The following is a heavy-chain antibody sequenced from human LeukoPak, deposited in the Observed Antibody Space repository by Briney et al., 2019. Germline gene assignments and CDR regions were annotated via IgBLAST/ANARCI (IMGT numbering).Heavy chain of an antibody. Sequence: SETLSLTCTVSGGSISSYYWSWIRQPPGKGLEWIGYIYYSGSTNYNPSLKSRVTISVDTSKNQFSLKLSSVTAADTAVYYCARGVGLDILTGDYVFDYWGQGTLVTVSS. D-gene: IGHD3-9*01. CDR2: IYYSGST. CDR3: ARGVGLDILTGDYVFDY. J-gene: IGHJ4*02. V-gene: IGHV4-59*01. CDR1: GGSISSYY.